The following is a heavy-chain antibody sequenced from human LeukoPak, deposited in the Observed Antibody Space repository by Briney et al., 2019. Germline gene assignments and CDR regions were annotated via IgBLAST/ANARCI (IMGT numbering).Heavy chain of an antibody. Sequence: PGGSLRLSCAASGFTFSSYWMSWVRQAPGKGLEWVANIKQDGSEKYYVDSVKGRFTISRDNAKNSLYLQMNSLRAEDTAVYYCARDNPPLLLWFGESTVGAFDIWGQGTMVTVSS. CDR1: GFTFSSYW. V-gene: IGHV3-7*01. CDR3: ARDNPPLLLWFGESTVGAFDI. D-gene: IGHD3-10*01. J-gene: IGHJ3*02. CDR2: IKQDGSEK.